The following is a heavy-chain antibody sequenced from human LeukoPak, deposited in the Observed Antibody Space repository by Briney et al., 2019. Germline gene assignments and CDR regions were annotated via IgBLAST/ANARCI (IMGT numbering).Heavy chain of an antibody. Sequence: SETLSLTCSVSGGSLTSYYWNWIRQPPGKGLEWIGYIYYSGSTNYNPSLKSRVTMSVDTSKNQFSLNLSSVTAADTAVYYCARGSGGMSTILVYWGQGTLVTVSS. V-gene: IGHV4-59*01. CDR1: GGSLTSYY. CDR3: ARGSGGMSTILVY. J-gene: IGHJ4*02. D-gene: IGHD5-24*01. CDR2: IYYSGST.